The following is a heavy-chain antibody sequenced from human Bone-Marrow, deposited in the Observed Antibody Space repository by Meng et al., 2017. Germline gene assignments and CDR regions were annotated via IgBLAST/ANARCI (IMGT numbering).Heavy chain of an antibody. J-gene: IGHJ4*02. Sequence: ESLKISCTVSGGSISSYFWTWIRQPAGKGLEWIGRIYTSGSANYNPSLKSRVTMSVDTSKNQFSLKLSSVTAADTAVYYCARDSSGVGATTSSEYWGQGTLVTVSS. D-gene: IGHD1-26*01. CDR1: GGSISSYF. CDR3: ARDSSGVGATTSSEY. CDR2: IYTSGSA. V-gene: IGHV4-4*07.